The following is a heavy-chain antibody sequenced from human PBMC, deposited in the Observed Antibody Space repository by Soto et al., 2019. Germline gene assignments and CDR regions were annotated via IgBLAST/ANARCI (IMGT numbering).Heavy chain of an antibody. Sequence: GGSLRLSCAASGFTFDDYAMHWVRQAPGKGLEWVSGISWNSGGIGYADSVKGRFTISRDNAKNSLYLQMNSLRAEDTALYYCAKDPTPDSIAAAGTPDYWGQGTLVTVSS. V-gene: IGHV3-9*01. J-gene: IGHJ4*02. CDR3: AKDPTPDSIAAAGTPDY. CDR2: ISWNSGGI. D-gene: IGHD6-13*01. CDR1: GFTFDDYA.